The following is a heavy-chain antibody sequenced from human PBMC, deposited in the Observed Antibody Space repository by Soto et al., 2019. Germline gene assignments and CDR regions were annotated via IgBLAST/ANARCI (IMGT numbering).Heavy chain of an antibody. D-gene: IGHD6-13*01. V-gene: IGHV3-23*01. CDR3: AKDRGYSSSPILNYYFDY. CDR2: ISGSGGST. Sequence: EVQLLESGGGLVQPGGSLRLSCAASGFTFSSYAMSWVRQAPGKGLEWVSAISGSGGSTYYADSVKGRFTISRDNSKNTLYLQMNSLRAEDTAVYYCAKDRGYSSSPILNYYFDYWGQGTLVTVSS. CDR1: GFTFSSYA. J-gene: IGHJ4*02.